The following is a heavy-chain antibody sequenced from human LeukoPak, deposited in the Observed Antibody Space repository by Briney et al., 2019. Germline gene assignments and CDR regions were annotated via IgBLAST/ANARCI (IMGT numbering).Heavy chain of an antibody. CDR2: INHSGST. Sequence: SETLSLTCAVYGGSFSGYYWSWIRQPPGKGLEWIGEINHSGSTNYNPSLKSRVTISVDTSKNQFSLKLSSVTAADTAVYYCARGLSQQYDAFDIWGQGTMVTVSS. V-gene: IGHV4-34*01. CDR3: ARGLSQQYDAFDI. D-gene: IGHD6-13*01. CDR1: GGSFSGYY. J-gene: IGHJ3*02.